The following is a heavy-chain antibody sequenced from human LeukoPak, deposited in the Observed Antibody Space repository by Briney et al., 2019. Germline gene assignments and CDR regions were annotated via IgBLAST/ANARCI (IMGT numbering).Heavy chain of an antibody. CDR2: IYSSGST. Sequence: SETLSLTCTVSGGSISGGSYFWSWIRQPAGEGLEWIGRIYSSGSTYCNPSLESRVTMSVDTSKDQFSLRLSSVTAADTALYYCARTITDSSGWYHFDYWGQGTLVTVSS. CDR3: ARTITDSSGWYHFDY. D-gene: IGHD6-19*01. V-gene: IGHV4-61*02. J-gene: IGHJ4*02. CDR1: GGSISGGSYF.